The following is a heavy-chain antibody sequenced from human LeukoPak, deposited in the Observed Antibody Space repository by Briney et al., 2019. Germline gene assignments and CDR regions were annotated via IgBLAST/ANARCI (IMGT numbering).Heavy chain of an antibody. CDR2: ISSGSSTI. J-gene: IGHJ3*02. Sequence: GGSLRLSCAASGFTFNNYNMNWVRQAPGKGLEWVSYISSGSSTIYYADPVKGRSTISRDNAKNSLYLQMNSLRDEDTAVYYCARDRWELSAFDIWGQGTVVTVSS. V-gene: IGHV3-48*02. D-gene: IGHD1-26*01. CDR1: GFTFNNYN. CDR3: ARDRWELSAFDI.